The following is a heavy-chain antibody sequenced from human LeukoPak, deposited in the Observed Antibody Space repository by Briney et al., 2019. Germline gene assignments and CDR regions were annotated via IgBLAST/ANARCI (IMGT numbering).Heavy chain of an antibody. CDR2: ISGSGGST. D-gene: IGHD5-12*01. Sequence: PGGSLRLSCAASGFTFSSYAMSWVRQAPGKGLEWVSAISGSGGSTYYADSVKGRFTISRDNSKNTLYLQMNSLRAEDTAVYYCAKGNRAPKDYSGYVAPFDYWGQGTLVTVSS. CDR3: AKGNRAPKDYSGYVAPFDY. J-gene: IGHJ4*02. CDR1: GFTFSSYA. V-gene: IGHV3-23*01.